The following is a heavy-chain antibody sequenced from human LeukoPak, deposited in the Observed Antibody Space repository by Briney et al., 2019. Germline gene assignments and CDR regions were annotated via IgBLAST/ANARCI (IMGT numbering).Heavy chain of an antibody. D-gene: IGHD5-18*01. CDR2: IYYSGST. Sequence: SESLCLTRAVSVGSLCIYYSSGMPDTPRKGLEWGGYIYYSGSTKYSPSLKGRVTISVDTSKNQFPLKLSSVTAADTAVYYCARGSPLQLWLREYYFDYWGQGTLVTVSS. CDR3: ARGSPLQLWLREYYFDY. CDR1: VGSLCIYY. V-gene: IGHV4-59*01. J-gene: IGHJ4*02.